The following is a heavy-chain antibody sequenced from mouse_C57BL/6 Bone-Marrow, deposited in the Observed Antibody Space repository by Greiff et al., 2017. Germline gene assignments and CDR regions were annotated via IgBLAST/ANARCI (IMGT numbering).Heavy chain of an antibody. J-gene: IGHJ1*03. Sequence: QVQLQQPGTELVKPGASVKLSCKASGYTFTSYWMHWVKQRPGQGLEWIGNINPRNGGTNYNEKFKIKATLTVDKSSSTAYMQLSSLTSADSAVYYCARFYDYDGVWWYFDVWGTGTTVTVSS. CDR3: ARFYDYDGVWWYFDV. CDR1: GYTFTSYW. CDR2: INPRNGGT. D-gene: IGHD2-4*01. V-gene: IGHV1-53*01.